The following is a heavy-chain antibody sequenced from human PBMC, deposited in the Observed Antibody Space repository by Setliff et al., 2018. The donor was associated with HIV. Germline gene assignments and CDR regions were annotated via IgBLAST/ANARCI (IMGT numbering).Heavy chain of an antibody. Sequence: SETLSLTCSVSGYSIGSGYYWGWIRQPPGKGLEWIGNIYHGGSTRYNPSLKSRITMSVDTSKNQFSLRLSSVTVADTAVYYCAGMFFYGSGSKSDFDYWGQGTQVTVSS. CDR1: GYSIGSGYY. CDR3: AGMFFYGSGSKSDFDY. V-gene: IGHV4-38-2*01. J-gene: IGHJ4*02. CDR2: IYHGGST. D-gene: IGHD3-10*01.